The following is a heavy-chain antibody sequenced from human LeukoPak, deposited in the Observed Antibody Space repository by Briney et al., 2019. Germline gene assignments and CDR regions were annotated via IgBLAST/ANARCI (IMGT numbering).Heavy chain of an antibody. CDR3: ARYRNDLEY. J-gene: IGHJ4*02. CDR2: IDSDGSST. Sequence: PGGSLRLSCVASGFTFSNYWMHWVRQAPGKGLVWVSRIDSDGSSTIYADSVKGRFTISRDNAKNTLYPQMNSLRAEDTAVHYCARYRNDLEYWGQGILVTVSS. CDR1: GFTFSNYW. V-gene: IGHV3-74*01. D-gene: IGHD4-11*01.